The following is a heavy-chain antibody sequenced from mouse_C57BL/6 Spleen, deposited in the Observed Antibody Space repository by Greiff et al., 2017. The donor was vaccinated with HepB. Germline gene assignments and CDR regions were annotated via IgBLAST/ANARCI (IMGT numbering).Heavy chain of an antibody. D-gene: IGHD1-1*01. CDR3: TTDYGSSYGY. V-gene: IGHV14-4*01. CDR1: GFNIKDDY. J-gene: IGHJ2*01. CDR2: IDPENGDT. Sequence: EVQLQQSGAELVRPGASVKLSCTASGFNIKDDYMHWVKQRPEQGLEWIGWIDPENGDTEYASKFQGKATITADTSSNTAYLQLSSLTSEDTAVYYCTTDYGSSYGYWGQSTTLTVSS.